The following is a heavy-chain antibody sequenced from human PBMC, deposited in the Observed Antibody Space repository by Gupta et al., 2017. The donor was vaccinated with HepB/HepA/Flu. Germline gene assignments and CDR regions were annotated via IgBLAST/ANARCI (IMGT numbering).Heavy chain of an antibody. CDR3: ARGRFGDQGFLYRMVYALNTVDY. CDR1: GYTFTSYD. CDR2: MNPNSGNT. J-gene: IGHJ4*02. V-gene: IGHV1-8*03. Sequence: QVQLVQSGAEVKKPGASVKVSCKASGYTFTSYDINWVRPATGQGLAWMGWMNPNSGNTGYAQKFQGRATITRNTSISTAYMELSSLRSEDTAVYYWARGRFGDQGFLYRMVYALNTVDYWGQGTLVTVSS. D-gene: IGHD2-8*01.